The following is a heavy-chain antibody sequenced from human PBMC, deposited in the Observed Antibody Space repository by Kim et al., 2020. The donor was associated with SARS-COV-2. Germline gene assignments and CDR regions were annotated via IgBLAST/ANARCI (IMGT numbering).Heavy chain of an antibody. CDR3: ATNVRRSYYYDSSGYYPFDY. J-gene: IGHJ4*02. V-gene: IGHV4-31*03. CDR1: GGSISSGGYY. CDR2: IYYSGST. Sequence: SETLSLTCTVSGGSISSGGYYWSWIRQHPGKGLEWIGYIYYSGSTYYNPSLKSRVTISVDTSKNQFSLKLSSVTAADTAVYYCATNVRRSYYYDSSGYYPFDYWGQGTLVTVSS. D-gene: IGHD3-22*01.